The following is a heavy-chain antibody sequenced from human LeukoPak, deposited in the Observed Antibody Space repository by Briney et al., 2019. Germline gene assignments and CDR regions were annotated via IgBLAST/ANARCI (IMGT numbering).Heavy chain of an antibody. CDR2: IGSGGSGGT. CDR1: GFTFSSYS. J-gene: IGHJ4*02. V-gene: IGHV3-23*01. CDR3: AKRGCDTTTCSYYFDY. D-gene: IGHD2-2*01. Sequence: GGSLRLSCAASGFTFSSYSMSWVRQVPGKGLEWVSVIGSGGSGGTSYADSVRGRFTMSRDNSKNTLFLQMNSLKAEDTAVYYCAKRGCDTTTCSYYFDYWGRGTLVTVSS.